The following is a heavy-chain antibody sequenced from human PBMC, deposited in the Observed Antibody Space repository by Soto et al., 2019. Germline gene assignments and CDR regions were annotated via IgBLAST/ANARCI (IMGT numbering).Heavy chain of an antibody. Sequence: SLRLSCAASGFTFSRHGMHWVRQAPGKGLEWVAVISFEGSDEYYADSVKGRFTVSRDNSKNTLYLQMNSLRAEDTAVHFCAKVSQEGTGSYYAYYFYAMDVWGQGTTVTVSS. CDR2: ISFEGSDE. CDR3: AKVSQEGTGSYYAYYFYAMDV. D-gene: IGHD1-26*01. V-gene: IGHV3-30*18. J-gene: IGHJ6*02. CDR1: GFTFSRHG.